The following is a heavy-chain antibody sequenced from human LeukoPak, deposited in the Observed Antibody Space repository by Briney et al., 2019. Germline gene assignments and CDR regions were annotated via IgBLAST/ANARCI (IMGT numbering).Heavy chain of an antibody. CDR1: GFTFSSYW. V-gene: IGHV3-66*01. CDR3: ARAAAGTSVDY. Sequence: GGSLRLSCAASGFTFSSYWMSWVRQAPGKGLEWVSVIYSGGSTYYADSVKGRFTISRDNSKNTLYLQMNSLRAEDTAVYYCARAAAGTSVDYWGQGTLVTVSS. J-gene: IGHJ4*02. D-gene: IGHD6-13*01. CDR2: IYSGGST.